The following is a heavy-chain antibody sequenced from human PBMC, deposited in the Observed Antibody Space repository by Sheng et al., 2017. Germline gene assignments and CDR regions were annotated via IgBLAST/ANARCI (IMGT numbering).Heavy chain of an antibody. Sequence: QVQLQESGPGLVKPSQTLSLTCDVSGGSISSPGYYWSLDSANTQGRTWSGLGFISYSGSTYYTASLKSRVTMSVDTSKNQFSLNLYSVTAADTAVYYCARDRAGHGGLFDFWGQGSWSPSPQ. J-gene: IGHJ4*02. CDR3: ARDRAGHGGLFDF. CDR2: ISYSGST. D-gene: IGHD3-16*01. V-gene: IGHV4-31*11. CDR1: GGSISSPGYY.